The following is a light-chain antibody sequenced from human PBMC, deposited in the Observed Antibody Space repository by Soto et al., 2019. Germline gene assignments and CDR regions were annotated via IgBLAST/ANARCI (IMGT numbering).Light chain of an antibody. J-gene: IGLJ1*01. Sequence: QSVLTQPRSVSGSPGQSVTISCTGTSSDVGLYNYVSWYQQHPGKAPKLIIYDVSKRPSGVPDRFSGSKSGNTASLTISGLQPEDEADYYCNSFTNSSTYVLGTVTKVTVV. CDR3: NSFTNSSTYV. V-gene: IGLV2-11*01. CDR1: SSDVGLYNY. CDR2: DVS.